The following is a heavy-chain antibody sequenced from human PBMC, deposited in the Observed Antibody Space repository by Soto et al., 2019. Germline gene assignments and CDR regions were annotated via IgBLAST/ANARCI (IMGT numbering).Heavy chain of an antibody. J-gene: IGHJ5*02. CDR2: IYHSGST. D-gene: IGHD3-3*01. V-gene: IGHV4-38-2*02. CDR1: GYSISSGYY. Sequence: PSETLSLTCAVSGYSISSGYYWGCIRQPPGKGLEWIGSIYHSGSTYYNPSLKSRVTISVDTSKNQFSLKLSSVSAADTAVYYCARDDASDFWSGYYTGGNWFDPWGQGTLVTVSS. CDR3: ARDDASDFWSGYYTGGNWFDP.